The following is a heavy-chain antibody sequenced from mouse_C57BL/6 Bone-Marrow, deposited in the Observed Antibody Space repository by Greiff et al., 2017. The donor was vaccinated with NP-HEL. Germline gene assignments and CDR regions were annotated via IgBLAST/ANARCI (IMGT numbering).Heavy chain of an antibody. J-gene: IGHJ2*01. V-gene: IGHV1-77*01. CDR1: GYTFTDYY. Sequence: VQLQQSGAELVKPGASVKISCKASGYTFTDYYINWVKQRPGQGLEWIGKIGPGSGSTYYTEKFKGKATLPADKSSSTAYMQLSSLTSEDSAVYFCARNYYGSSYYFDYWGQGTTLTVSS. CDR2: IGPGSGST. D-gene: IGHD1-1*01. CDR3: ARNYYGSSYYFDY.